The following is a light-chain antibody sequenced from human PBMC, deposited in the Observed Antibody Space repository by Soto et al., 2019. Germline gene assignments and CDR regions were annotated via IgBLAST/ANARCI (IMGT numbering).Light chain of an antibody. CDR1: QSFSSSY. CDR3: QYYGSSPRT. CDR2: GAS. Sequence: EILLTRSTGALSLSPGERATLSCRASQSFSSSYLAWYQQKRGQAPRLLIYGASTRATGIPDRFSGSGSGTDFTLTISRLEPEDFAVYYCQYYGSSPRTFGQGTKVDIK. V-gene: IGKV3-20*01. J-gene: IGKJ1*01.